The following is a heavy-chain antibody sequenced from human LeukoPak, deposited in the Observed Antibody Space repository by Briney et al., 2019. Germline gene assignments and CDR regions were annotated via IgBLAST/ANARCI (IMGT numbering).Heavy chain of an antibody. CDR2: IYYSGST. CDR1: GGSISSYY. V-gene: IGHV4-59*01. CDR3: ARGLMATINYFDY. D-gene: IGHD5-24*01. J-gene: IGHJ4*02. Sequence: SPTLSLTCTVSGGSISSYYWSWIRQPPGEGLEWLVYIYYSGSTNYNPSLKSRVTISVDTSKNQFSLKLSSVTAADTAVYYCARGLMATINYFDYWGQGTLVTVSS.